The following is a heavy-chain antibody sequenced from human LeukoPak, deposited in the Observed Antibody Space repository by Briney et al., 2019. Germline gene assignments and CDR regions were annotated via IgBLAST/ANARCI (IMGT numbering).Heavy chain of an antibody. CDR2: IKQDGSEK. Sequence: GGSLRLSCAASGFTFSSYWMSWVRQAPGKGLEWVANIKQDGSEKYYVDSVKGRFTISRDNSKNTLFLEMNSLRAEDTAVYYCAKSPKTGFLFDYWGKGTLVTVSS. D-gene: IGHD1-1*01. CDR3: AKSPKTGFLFDY. V-gene: IGHV3-7*02. CDR1: GFTFSSYW. J-gene: IGHJ4*02.